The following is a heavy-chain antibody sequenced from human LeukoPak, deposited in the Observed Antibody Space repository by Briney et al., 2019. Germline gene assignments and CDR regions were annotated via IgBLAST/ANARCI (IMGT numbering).Heavy chain of an antibody. Sequence: PGRSLRLSCAASGFTFDDYAMHWVRHAPGKGLEWVSGISWDSGSIGYADSVKGRFTISRDNAKNSLYLQMSSLRAEDTALYYCAKDAYFLSGYYNYWGQGTLVTVSS. CDR3: AKDAYFLSGYYNY. J-gene: IGHJ4*02. D-gene: IGHD3-3*01. CDR2: ISWDSGSI. V-gene: IGHV3-9*01. CDR1: GFTFDDYA.